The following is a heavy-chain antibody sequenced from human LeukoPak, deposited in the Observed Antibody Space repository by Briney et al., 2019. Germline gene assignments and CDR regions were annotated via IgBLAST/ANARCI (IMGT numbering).Heavy chain of an antibody. CDR2: IRSKAYGGTT. CDR3: TRNSDSSGYYPFPVDY. Sequence: SLRLSCTASGFTFGDYAMSWVRQAPGKGLEWVGFIRSKAYGGTTEYAASVKGRFTISRDDSKSIAYLQMNSLKTEDTAVYYCTRNSDSSGYYPFPVDYWGQGTLVTVAS. D-gene: IGHD3-22*01. J-gene: IGHJ4*02. V-gene: IGHV3-49*04. CDR1: GFTFGDYA.